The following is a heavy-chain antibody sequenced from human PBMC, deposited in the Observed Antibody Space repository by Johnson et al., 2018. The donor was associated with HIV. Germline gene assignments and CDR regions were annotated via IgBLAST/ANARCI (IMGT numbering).Heavy chain of an antibody. V-gene: IGHV3-7*01. J-gene: IGHJ3*02. D-gene: IGHD6-13*01. CDR1: GFTFSNYW. CDR2: IKHDGSEK. CDR3: ATLSSSWYAFDI. Sequence: VQLVESGGDLVQPGGSLRLSCAASGFTFSNYWMSWVRQAPGKGLEWVANIKHDGSEKYYVDSVKGRFTMSRDNAKNSLYLQMNSLRAEDTAVYFCATLSSSWYAFDIWGHGTMVTVSS.